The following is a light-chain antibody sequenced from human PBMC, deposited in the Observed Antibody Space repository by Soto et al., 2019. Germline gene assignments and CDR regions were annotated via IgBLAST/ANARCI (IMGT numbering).Light chain of an antibody. CDR1: QSVGSS. J-gene: IGKJ5*01. CDR3: QHRNGWPST. V-gene: IGKV3-11*01. Sequence: EIVLTQSPGTLSLSPGERATLSCRASQSVGSSLVWYQQRPGQPPRLLIYDASYRATGLPARFSGSGSGTDFTLTISSLEPEDSAVYYCQHRNGWPSTFGQGTRLEIK. CDR2: DAS.